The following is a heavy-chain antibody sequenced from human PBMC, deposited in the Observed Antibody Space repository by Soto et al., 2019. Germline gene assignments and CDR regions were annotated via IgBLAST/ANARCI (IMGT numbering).Heavy chain of an antibody. D-gene: IGHD3-3*01. CDR1: GYTFTSYG. CDR2: ISAYNGNT. Sequence: ASVKVSCKASGYTFTSYGISWVRQAPGQGLEWMGWISAYNGNTNYAQKLQGRVTMTTDTSTSTAYMELRSLRSDDTAVYYCGRDPEIFGVVIPSSEYYFDYWGQGTLVTVSS. V-gene: IGHV1-18*01. CDR3: GRDPEIFGVVIPSSEYYFDY. J-gene: IGHJ4*02.